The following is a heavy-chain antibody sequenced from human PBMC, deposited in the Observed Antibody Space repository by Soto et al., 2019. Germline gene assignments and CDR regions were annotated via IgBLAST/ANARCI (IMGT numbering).Heavy chain of an antibody. V-gene: IGHV4-34*01. CDR1: GGSFSGYC. D-gene: IGHD3-22*01. CDR2: INHSGST. CDR3: ASRYPYYYDSSGYYYPY. J-gene: IGHJ4*02. Sequence: PLETLSLTCVVSGGSFSGYCWTWIRQPPGTGLEWIGEINHSGSTNYNPSLKSRVTISVDTSKNQFSLKLSSVTAADTAVYYCASRYPYYYDSSGYYYPYWGQGTLVTVSS.